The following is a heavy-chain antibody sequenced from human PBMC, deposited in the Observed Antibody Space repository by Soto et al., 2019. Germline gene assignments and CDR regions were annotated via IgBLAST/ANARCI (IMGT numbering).Heavy chain of an antibody. CDR1: GFTLSSYG. CDR2: ISYDGTNK. J-gene: IGHJ4*02. Sequence: QVQLVESGGGVVQPGTSLRLSRAASGFTLSSYGMHWVRQAPGKGLEWVAVISYDGTNKYYADSVKDRFTISRDNSKNTLYLQMNSLRGEDTALYYCAKGSDYAAAKNYFEDWGQGTLVTVSS. CDR3: AKGSDYAAAKNYFED. D-gene: IGHD4-17*01. V-gene: IGHV3-30*18.